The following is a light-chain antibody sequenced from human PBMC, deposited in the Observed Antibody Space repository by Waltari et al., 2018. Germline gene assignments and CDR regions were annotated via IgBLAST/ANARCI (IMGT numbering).Light chain of an antibody. V-gene: IGKV3-20*01. J-gene: IGKJ1*01. Sequence: IVLTQSPGTLSLSPGERATLSCRASQSVSRSLAWYQQKPGQAPRLLSYGASSRATGVPDRFSGSGSGTDFSLTISRLEPEDFAVYYCQHYVRLPVSFGQGTKVEIK. CDR2: GAS. CDR1: QSVSRS. CDR3: QHYVRLPVS.